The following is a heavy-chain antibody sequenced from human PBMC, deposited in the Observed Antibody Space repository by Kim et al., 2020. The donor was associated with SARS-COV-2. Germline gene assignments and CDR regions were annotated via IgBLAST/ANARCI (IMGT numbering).Heavy chain of an antibody. Sequence: YARKFQGRVHMTRDTSISTASMELSRLRSDDTAVYYCARGAAAGGNWFDPWGQGTLVTVSS. V-gene: IGHV1-2*02. D-gene: IGHD6-13*01. J-gene: IGHJ5*02. CDR3: ARGAAAGGNWFDP.